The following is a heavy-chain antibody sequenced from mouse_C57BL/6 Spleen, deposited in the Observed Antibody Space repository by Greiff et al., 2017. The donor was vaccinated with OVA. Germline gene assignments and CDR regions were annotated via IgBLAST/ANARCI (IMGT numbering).Heavy chain of an antibody. CDR2: ISYDGSN. J-gene: IGHJ4*01. CDR3: ARHYGSSYEGGYYAMDY. D-gene: IGHD1-1*01. Sequence: DVQLQESGPGLVKPSQSLSLTCSVTGYSITSGYYWNWIRQFPGNKLEWMGYISYDGSNNYNPSLKNRISITRDTSKNQFFLKLNSVTTEDTATYYCARHYGSSYEGGYYAMDYWGQGTSVTVSS. CDR1: GYSITSGYY. V-gene: IGHV3-6*01.